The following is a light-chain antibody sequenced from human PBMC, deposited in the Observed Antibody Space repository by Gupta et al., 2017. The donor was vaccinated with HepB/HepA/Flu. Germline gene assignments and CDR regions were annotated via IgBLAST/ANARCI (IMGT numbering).Light chain of an antibody. CDR1: QSISSN. Sequence: EIVMTQPPATLSVSSGERATLSCRASQSISSNLARYQQKPGQAPRLLIYGASTRATGIPGRFSGSGSGTDFTLTISSVQSEDFADYYCQHSHTFGGGTKLEIK. CDR2: GAS. V-gene: IGKV3-15*01. J-gene: IGKJ4*01. CDR3: QHSHT.